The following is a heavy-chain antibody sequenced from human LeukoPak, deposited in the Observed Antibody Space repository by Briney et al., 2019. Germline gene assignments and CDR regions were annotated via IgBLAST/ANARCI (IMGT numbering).Heavy chain of an antibody. V-gene: IGHV3-23*01. J-gene: IGHJ4*02. Sequence: GGSLRLSCAASGFTFSSYAMSWVRQAPGKGLELVSAISGSGGSTYYADSVKGRFTISRDNSKNTLYLQMNSLRAEDTAVYYCAKDLSPSIAVAGTGDYWGQGTLVTVSS. CDR2: ISGSGGST. D-gene: IGHD6-19*01. CDR1: GFTFSSYA. CDR3: AKDLSPSIAVAGTGDY.